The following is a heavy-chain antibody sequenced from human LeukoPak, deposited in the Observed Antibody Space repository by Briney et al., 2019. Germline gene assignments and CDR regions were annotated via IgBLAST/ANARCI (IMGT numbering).Heavy chain of an antibody. Sequence: SETLSLTCTVSGGSISSYYWSWIRQPAGKGLEWIGRIYTSGSTNYNPSLKSRVTMSVDTSKNQFSLKLSSVTAADTAVYYCARDVGCSSTSCRKKYYYYYCMDVWGKGTTVTVSS. V-gene: IGHV4-4*07. CDR1: GGSISSYY. J-gene: IGHJ6*03. CDR2: IYTSGST. CDR3: ARDVGCSSTSCRKKYYYYYCMDV. D-gene: IGHD2-2*01.